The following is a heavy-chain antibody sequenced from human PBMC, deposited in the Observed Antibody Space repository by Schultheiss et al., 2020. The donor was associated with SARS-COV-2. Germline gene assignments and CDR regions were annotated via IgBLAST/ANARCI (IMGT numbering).Heavy chain of an antibody. CDR1: GYTFTGYY. V-gene: IGHV1-2*02. Sequence: ASVKVSCKASGYTFTGYYMHWVRQAPGQGLEWMGRIIPILGIANYAQKFQGRVTMTRDTSISTAYMELSRLRSDDTAVYYCARGTPDDYWGQGTLVTVSS. J-gene: IGHJ4*02. CDR2: IIPILGIA. CDR3: ARGTPDDY.